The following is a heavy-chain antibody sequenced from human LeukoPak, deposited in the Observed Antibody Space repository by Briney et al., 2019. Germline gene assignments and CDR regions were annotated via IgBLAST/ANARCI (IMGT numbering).Heavy chain of an antibody. CDR2: IDPSDSYT. D-gene: IGHD3-10*01. J-gene: IGHJ6*04. CDR3: ARGEFGYSLHGRDV. Sequence: GAALEISWEGAGSLFTSYWISWVRPLPGKGLEWMGRIDPSDSYTNYSPSFQGHVTISADKSISTAYLQWSGLKASDTAMYYCARGEFGYSLHGRDVWGKGTTVTVSS. V-gene: IGHV5-10-1*01. CDR1: GSLFTSYW.